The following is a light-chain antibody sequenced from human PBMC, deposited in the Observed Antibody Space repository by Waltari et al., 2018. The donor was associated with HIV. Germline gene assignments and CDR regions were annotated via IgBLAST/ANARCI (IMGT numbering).Light chain of an antibody. J-gene: IGKJ4*01. CDR1: ESVSSY. Sequence: EVVLTQSPATLSLSPGERVTLSCRASESVSSYLAWYKQKPGQAPRLLIYDASNRATGIPARFSGSGSGTDFTLTISSLEPEDFAFYYCHHRSNWPLTFGGGTKVEI. CDR3: HHRSNWPLT. V-gene: IGKV3-11*01. CDR2: DAS.